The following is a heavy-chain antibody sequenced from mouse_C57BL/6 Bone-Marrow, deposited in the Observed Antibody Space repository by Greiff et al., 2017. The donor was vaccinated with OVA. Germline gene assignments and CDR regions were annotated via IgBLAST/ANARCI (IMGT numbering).Heavy chain of an antibody. CDR2: IDPETGGT. J-gene: IGHJ4*01. D-gene: IGHD2-5*01. V-gene: IGHV1-15*01. CDR1: GYTFTDYE. Sequence: VQLQQSGAELVRPGASVTLSCKASGYTFTDYEMHWVKQTPVHGLEWIGAIDPETGGTAYNQKFKGKAILTADKSSSTANMERSSLTSEDSAVYYCTRGYSNYYAMDYWGQGTSVTVSS. CDR3: TRGYSNYYAMDY.